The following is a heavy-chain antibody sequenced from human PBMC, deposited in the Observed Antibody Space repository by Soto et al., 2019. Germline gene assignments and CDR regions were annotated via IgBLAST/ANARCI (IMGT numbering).Heavy chain of an antibody. CDR1: GYTFTNYA. Sequence: QVQLVQSGAEVKKPGASVKVSCKASGYTFTNYAMHWVRQAPGQRLEWMGGINAGNGNTKYSQKFQGRVTITRDTSASKAYMEMSRLRSEDTAVYVCPRSWALYAYFDLWCRGTLVTVSA. V-gene: IGHV1-3*01. CDR2: INAGNGNT. J-gene: IGHJ2*01. CDR3: PRSWALYAYFDL. D-gene: IGHD3-16*01.